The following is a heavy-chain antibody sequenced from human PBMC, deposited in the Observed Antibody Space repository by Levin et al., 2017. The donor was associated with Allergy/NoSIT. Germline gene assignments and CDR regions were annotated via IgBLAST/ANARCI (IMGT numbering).Heavy chain of an antibody. CDR1: GGTFSSYT. V-gene: IGHV1-69*04. J-gene: IGHJ5*02. CDR3: ARDRAVAGINWFDP. D-gene: IGHD6-19*01. Sequence: PKASVKVSCKASGGTFSSYTISWVRQAPGQGLEWMGRIIPILGIANYAQKFQGRVTITADKSTSTAYMDLSSLRSEDTAVYYCARDRAVAGINWFDPWGQGTLVTVSS. CDR2: IIPILGIA.